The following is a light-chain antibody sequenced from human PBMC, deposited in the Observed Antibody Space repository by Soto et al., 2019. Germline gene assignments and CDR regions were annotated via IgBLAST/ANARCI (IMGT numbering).Light chain of an antibody. CDR3: QQYENLPT. CDR2: DAS. CDR1: QNINNY. J-gene: IGKJ5*01. Sequence: DIQMTQSPSSLSASVGDRVTITCQASQNINNYLNWYQQKPGRAPKLLIYDASNLEAGVPSRFRGSGSGTDSTFTISRLQPEDIATYYCQQYENLPTFGQGTRGEIK. V-gene: IGKV1-33*01.